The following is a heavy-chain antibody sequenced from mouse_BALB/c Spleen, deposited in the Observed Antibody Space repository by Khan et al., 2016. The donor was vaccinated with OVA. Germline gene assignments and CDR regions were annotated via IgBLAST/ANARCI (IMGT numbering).Heavy chain of an antibody. V-gene: IGHV3-2*02. J-gene: IGHJ2*01. CDR3: ARGNYYGYYFDY. Sequence: VQLKESGPGLVKPFQSLSLTCTVTGYSITSGYAWNWIRQFPGNKLEWMGYISYSGGTSYNPSLKSRISITRDTSKNQFFLQLNSVTTEDTATYYCARGNYYGYYFDYWGQGTTLTVSS. CDR2: ISYSGGT. D-gene: IGHD1-1*01. CDR1: GYSITSGYA.